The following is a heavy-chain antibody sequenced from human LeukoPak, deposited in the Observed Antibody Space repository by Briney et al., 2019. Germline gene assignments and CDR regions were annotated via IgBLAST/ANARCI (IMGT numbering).Heavy chain of an antibody. J-gene: IGHJ4*02. CDR1: GYTFTSYA. CDR3: ATGGIMAAAGLGHDY. D-gene: IGHD6-13*01. Sequence: GASVKVSCKASGYTFTSYAMHWVRQAPGQRLEWMGWINAGNGNTKYSQKFQGRVTITRDTSASTAYMELSSLRSEDTAVYCCATGGIMAAAGLGHDYWGQGTLVTVSS. V-gene: IGHV1-3*01. CDR2: INAGNGNT.